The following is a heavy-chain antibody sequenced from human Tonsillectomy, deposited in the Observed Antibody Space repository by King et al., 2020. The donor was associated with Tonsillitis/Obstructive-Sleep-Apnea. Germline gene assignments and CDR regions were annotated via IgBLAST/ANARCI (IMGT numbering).Heavy chain of an antibody. CDR2: IYYSGST. Sequence: VQLQESGPGLVKPSVTLSLTCTVSGGSISSYYWSWIRQPPGKGLEWIGYIYYSGSTNYNPSLKSRVTISVDTSKNQFSLKLSSVTAADTAVYYCARHAYYDFWSGYYTVVPYFDYWGQGTLVTVSS. D-gene: IGHD3-3*01. CDR1: GGSISSYY. J-gene: IGHJ4*02. CDR3: ARHAYYDFWSGYYTVVPYFDY. V-gene: IGHV4-59*08.